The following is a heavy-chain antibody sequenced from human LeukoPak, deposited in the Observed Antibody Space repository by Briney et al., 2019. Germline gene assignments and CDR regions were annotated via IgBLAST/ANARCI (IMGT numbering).Heavy chain of an antibody. CDR2: IKQDGSEK. J-gene: IGHJ6*02. V-gene: IGHV3-7*03. CDR3: ARDVVVPAAMGDYYYYYGMDV. D-gene: IGHD2-2*01. Sequence: GGSLRLSCAASGFTFSSYWMSWVRQAPGKGLEWVANIKQDGSEKYYVDSVKGRFTISRDNAKNSLYLQMNSLRAEDTAVYYWARDVVVPAAMGDYYYYYGMDVWGQGTTVTVSS. CDR1: GFTFSSYW.